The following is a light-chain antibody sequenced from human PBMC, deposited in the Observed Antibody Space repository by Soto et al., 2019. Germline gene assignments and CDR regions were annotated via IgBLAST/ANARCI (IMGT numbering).Light chain of an antibody. Sequence: ETVLTQSPGTLSLSPGERATLSCRASQSVTSSDLAWYQQKPGQAPRLLIYGSSIRATGIPDGFSGSGSETGFILSISRLEPEDFAVYYCQQYGSSLFTFGQGTRLE. CDR2: GSS. J-gene: IGKJ5*01. CDR3: QQYGSSLFT. CDR1: QSVTSSD. V-gene: IGKV3-20*01.